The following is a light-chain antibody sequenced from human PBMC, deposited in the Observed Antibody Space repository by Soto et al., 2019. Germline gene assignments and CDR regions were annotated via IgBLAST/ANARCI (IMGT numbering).Light chain of an antibody. CDR1: HSVPRSY. V-gene: IGKV3-20*01. J-gene: IGKJ5*01. Sequence: EIVLTQSPGTLSLSPGERATLSCRASHSVPRSYLAWYQQKPGQAPRLLIYGTSSRATGIPDRFSGSGSGTDFTLTISRLEPEDFAVFYCQKYGSSITFGQGTRLEI. CDR3: QKYGSSIT. CDR2: GTS.